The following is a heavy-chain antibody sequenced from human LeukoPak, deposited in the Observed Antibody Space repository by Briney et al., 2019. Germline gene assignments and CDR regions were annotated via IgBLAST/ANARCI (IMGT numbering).Heavy chain of an antibody. J-gene: IGHJ4*02. CDR1: GFTFDDYG. CDR2: INWNGSGA. D-gene: IGHD1-26*01. V-gene: IGHV3-20*04. Sequence: PGGSLRLSCAASGFTFDDYGMSWVRQVPGKGLEWVSGINWNGSGAGYADSVKGRFTISRDNAKNSLYLQMNSLKAEDTAIYYCAREGGSYSNYFDYWGQGTLVTVSS. CDR3: AREGGSYSNYFDY.